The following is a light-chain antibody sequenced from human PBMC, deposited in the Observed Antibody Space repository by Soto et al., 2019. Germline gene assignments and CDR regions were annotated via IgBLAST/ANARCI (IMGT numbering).Light chain of an antibody. CDR2: DAS. CDR3: QQRGNWPPTWT. V-gene: IGKV3D-20*02. CDR1: QSVSSSY. J-gene: IGKJ1*01. Sequence: EIVLTQSPGTLSFSPGERATLSCRASQSVSSSYLAWYQQKPGQAPRLLIYDASIRATGIPARFSGSWSGTDFTLTINGLEPEDSAVYYCQQRGNWPPTWTFGQGTKVDIK.